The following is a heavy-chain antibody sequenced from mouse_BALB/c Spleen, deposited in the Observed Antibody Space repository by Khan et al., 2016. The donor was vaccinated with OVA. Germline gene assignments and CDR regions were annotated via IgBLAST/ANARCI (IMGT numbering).Heavy chain of an antibody. CDR2: IDPGNGST. CDR3: AREGLRVVALDY. J-gene: IGHJ4*01. Sequence: QVQLKQSGPELVKPGALVKISCKASGYTFTAYDINWVKQRPGQGLEWIGWIDPGNGSTKYNETFKDKATLTGDTSSNTAYMQLSTLTAEESAVYFCAREGLRVVALDYWGQGTSVPVSS. D-gene: IGHD2-4*01. CDR1: GYTFTAYD. V-gene: IGHV1-77*01.